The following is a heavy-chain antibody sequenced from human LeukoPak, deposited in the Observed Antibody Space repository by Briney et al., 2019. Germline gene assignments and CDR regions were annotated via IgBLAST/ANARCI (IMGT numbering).Heavy chain of an antibody. CDR3: FRHLVVPGAGADY. J-gene: IGHJ4*02. D-gene: IGHD2-15*01. CDR2: IKNKADDGTT. Sequence: KSGGSLRLSCAASGFTFSYAWMSWVRQAPGKGLEWVGRIKNKADDGTTDYAAPVKGRFTISRDDSKNTLCLQMDSLKTEDTAVYYCFRHLVVPGAGADYWGQGTLVTVPS. V-gene: IGHV3-15*01. CDR1: GFTFSYAW.